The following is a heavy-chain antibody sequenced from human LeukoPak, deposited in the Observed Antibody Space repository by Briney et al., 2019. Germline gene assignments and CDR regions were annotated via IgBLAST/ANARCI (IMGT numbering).Heavy chain of an antibody. D-gene: IGHD2-15*01. CDR1: GYTFTSNY. Sequence: ASVKVSCKASGYTFTSNYMHWVRQAPGQGPEWMGVISPSGGSTTYAQKFQGRVTLTRDMSTSTDYVELSSLRSEDTAVYYCARDNSVRDEAWWSTPWAQGPLVTGSS. J-gene: IGHJ5*02. CDR3: ARDNSVRDEAWWSTP. V-gene: IGHV1-46*01. CDR2: ISPSGGST.